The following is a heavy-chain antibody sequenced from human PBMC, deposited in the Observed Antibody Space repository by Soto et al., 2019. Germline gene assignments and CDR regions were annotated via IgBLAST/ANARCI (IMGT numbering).Heavy chain of an antibody. CDR2: MNPNSGNT. CDR1: GYTFTSYD. CDR3: ARGEYYDFWSGPKPKFSFDY. Sequence: GASVKVSCKASGYTFTSYDINWVRQAPGQGLEWMGWMNPNSGNTGYAQKFQGRVTMTRNTSISTAYMELSSLRSEDTAVYYCARGEYYDFWSGPKPKFSFDYWGQGTLVTVSS. D-gene: IGHD3-3*01. J-gene: IGHJ4*02. V-gene: IGHV1-8*01.